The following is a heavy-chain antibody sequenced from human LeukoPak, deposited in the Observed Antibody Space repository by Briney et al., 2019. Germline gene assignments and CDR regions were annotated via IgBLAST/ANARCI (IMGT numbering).Heavy chain of an antibody. Sequence: ASVKVSCKASGGTFSSYAISWVRQAPGQGLEWMGGIIPIFGTANYAQKFQGRVTITADESTSTAYMELSSLRSEDTAVYYCARDELPKAYGMDVWGQGTTVTVSS. J-gene: IGHJ6*02. V-gene: IGHV1-69*13. CDR1: GGTFSSYA. CDR2: IIPIFGTA. CDR3: ARDELPKAYGMDV. D-gene: IGHD5-24*01.